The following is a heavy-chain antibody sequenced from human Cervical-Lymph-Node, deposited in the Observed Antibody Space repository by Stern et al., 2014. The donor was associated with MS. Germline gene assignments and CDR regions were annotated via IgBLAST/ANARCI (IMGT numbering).Heavy chain of an antibody. V-gene: IGHV3-7*01. Sequence: ELHLVESGGGLVQPGGSLRISCVASGFSFGTYWMSWVRQPPGRGLEWVANIRQDGYDKFYVDSVKGRFTISRDNARNSLYLQMNSLTVADTAVYYCARDRRAFLDYWGQGTHVAVSS. D-gene: IGHD2/OR15-2a*01. CDR2: IRQDGYDK. CDR3: ARDRRAFLDY. J-gene: IGHJ4*02. CDR1: GFSFGTYW.